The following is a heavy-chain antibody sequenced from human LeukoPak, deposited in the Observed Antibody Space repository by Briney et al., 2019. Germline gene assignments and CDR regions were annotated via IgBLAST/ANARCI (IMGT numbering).Heavy chain of an antibody. Sequence: SETLSLTCTVSGGSISSSSYYWGWIRQPPGKGLERIGSIYYSGSTYYNPSLKSRVTISVDTSKNQFSLKLSSVTAADTVVYYCASYYYDSSGYYSYAFDIWGQGTMVTVSS. V-gene: IGHV4-39*01. CDR2: IYYSGST. D-gene: IGHD3-22*01. J-gene: IGHJ3*02. CDR3: ASYYYDSSGYYSYAFDI. CDR1: GGSISSSSYY.